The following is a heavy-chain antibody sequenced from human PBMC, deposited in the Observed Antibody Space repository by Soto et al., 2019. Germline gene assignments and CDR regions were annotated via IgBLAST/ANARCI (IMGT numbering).Heavy chain of an antibody. Sequence: EVQMLESGGGLAQPGESLRLSCAASGFTFSSYALSWVRQAPGKGLEWVSTTGGSGGGSFYADSVKGRFTISRDNPKNTLYLQMDSLRAEDAAVYYCARGSTAPDSWGQGTLVTVS. CDR3: ARGSTAPDS. CDR2: TGGSGGGS. V-gene: IGHV3-23*01. D-gene: IGHD2-8*02. CDR1: GFTFSSYA. J-gene: IGHJ4*02.